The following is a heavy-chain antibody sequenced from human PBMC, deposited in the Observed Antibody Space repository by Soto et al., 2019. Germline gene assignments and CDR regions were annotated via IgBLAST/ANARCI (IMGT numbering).Heavy chain of an antibody. CDR3: TSDGGREVGATDFDY. V-gene: IGHV3-15*07. Sequence: VPLVESGGGMVKPGGSLRLSCTASGFTFTNAWMNWVRQAPGKGLEWVGRITARADGGTIDYAGPLRDRFTISRDDSTLFLHMNSLKTDDTGVYSCTSDGGREVGATDFDYWGQGTLVTVSS. CDR2: ITARADGGTI. CDR1: GFTFTNAW. D-gene: IGHD1-26*01. J-gene: IGHJ4*02.